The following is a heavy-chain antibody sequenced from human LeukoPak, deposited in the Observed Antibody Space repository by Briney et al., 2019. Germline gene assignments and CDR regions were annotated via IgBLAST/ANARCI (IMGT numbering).Heavy chain of an antibody. Sequence: SVKVSCKASGGTFSSYAISWVRQAPGQGLEWMGGIIPIFGTANYAQKFQGRVTITADESTSTAYMELSSLRSEDTAVYYCARGRYYYDSSGYYYVPTFDYWGQGTMVTVSS. D-gene: IGHD3-22*01. V-gene: IGHV1-69*13. CDR2: IIPIFGTA. CDR3: ARGRYYYDSSGYYYVPTFDY. CDR1: GGTFSSYA. J-gene: IGHJ4*03.